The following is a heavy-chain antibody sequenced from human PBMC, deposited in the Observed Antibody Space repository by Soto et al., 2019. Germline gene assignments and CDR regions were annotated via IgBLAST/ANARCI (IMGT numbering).Heavy chain of an antibody. J-gene: IGHJ4*02. CDR3: AKDFFYGSSGYLPYFDY. Sequence: GGSLRLSCAASGFTFSDYHMNWIRQAPGKGLEWVSYISRSSSYTNYADSVKGRFTISRDNAKNSLYLQMNSLRAEDTAVYYCAKDFFYGSSGYLPYFDYWGQGTLVTVSS. V-gene: IGHV3-11*05. D-gene: IGHD3-22*01. CDR2: ISRSSSYT. CDR1: GFTFSDYH.